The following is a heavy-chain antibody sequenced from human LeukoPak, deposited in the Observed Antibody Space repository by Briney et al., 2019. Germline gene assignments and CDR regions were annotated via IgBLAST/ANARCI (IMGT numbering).Heavy chain of an antibody. J-gene: IGHJ4*02. CDR1: GFTFSSYA. CDR3: ASLDYSSGWYTADY. CDR2: ISYDGSNK. D-gene: IGHD6-19*01. V-gene: IGHV3-30-3*01. Sequence: GGSLRLSCAASGFTFSSYAMHWVRQAPGKGLEWVAVISYDGSNKYYADSVKGRFTISRDNSKNTLYLQMNSPRAEDTAVYYCASLDYSSGWYTADYWGQGTLVTVSS.